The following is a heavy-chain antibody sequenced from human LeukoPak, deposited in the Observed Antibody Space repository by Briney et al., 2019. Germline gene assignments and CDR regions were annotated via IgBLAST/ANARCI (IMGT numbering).Heavy chain of an antibody. D-gene: IGHD6-6*01. CDR1: GFTFSSSA. CDR3: AKRRVSGGSSNFDY. J-gene: IGHJ4*02. CDR2: ISNSGGNT. V-gene: IGHV3-23*01. Sequence: GGSLRLSCAASGFTFSSSAMSWVRQAPWKGLEWVSGISNSGGNTYYADSVKGRFTISRDNSKNTLYLQMNSLRAEDTAVYYCAKRRVSGGSSNFDYWGQGTLVTVSS.